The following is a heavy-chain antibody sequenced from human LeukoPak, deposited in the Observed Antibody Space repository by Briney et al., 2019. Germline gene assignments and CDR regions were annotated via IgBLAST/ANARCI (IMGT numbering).Heavy chain of an antibody. CDR2: INPNSGGT. V-gene: IGHV1-2*02. J-gene: IGHJ4*02. Sequence: GASVKVSCKASGYTFTANYMHWVRQAPGQGLEWMGWINPNSGGTNYAQKFQGRVTMTTDTSISTAYMEVSRLRSDDTAVYYCARYLTDFSNYFDYWGQGTLVTVSS. D-gene: IGHD3-3*01. CDR1: GYTFTANY. CDR3: ARYLTDFSNYFDY.